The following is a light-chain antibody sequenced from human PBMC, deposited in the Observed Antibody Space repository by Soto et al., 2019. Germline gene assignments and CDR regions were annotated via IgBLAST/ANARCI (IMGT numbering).Light chain of an antibody. CDR3: AAWDDSLNGFVL. Sequence: QSVLTQPPSASGTPGQRVTISCSGSSSNIGSNTVNWYQQLPGTAPKLLIYSNNQRPSGVPDRFSGSKSGTSASLAISGLQSEDEADYYCAAWDDSLNGFVLFGGGTQLTVL. J-gene: IGLJ2*01. CDR1: SSNIGSNT. V-gene: IGLV1-44*01. CDR2: SNN.